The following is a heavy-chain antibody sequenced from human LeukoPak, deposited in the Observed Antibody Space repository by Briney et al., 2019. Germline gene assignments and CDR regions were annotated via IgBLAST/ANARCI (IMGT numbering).Heavy chain of an antibody. CDR2: ISADNGNT. V-gene: IGHV1-18*01. CDR3: ARGLGWSPPYYYYYYGMDV. D-gene: IGHD2-8*01. CDR1: GYTFTSYG. Sequence: GASVKVSCEASGYTFTSYGISWVRQAPGQGLEWMGWISADNGNTNYAQKLQGRVTMTRNTSISTAYMELSSLRSEDTAVYYCARGLGWSPPYYYYYYGMDVWGQGTTVTVSS. J-gene: IGHJ6*02.